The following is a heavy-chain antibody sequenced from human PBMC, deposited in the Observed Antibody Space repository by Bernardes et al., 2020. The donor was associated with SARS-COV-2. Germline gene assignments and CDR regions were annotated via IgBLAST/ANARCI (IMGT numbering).Heavy chain of an antibody. CDR3: ARGGEYYYDSSGYYLGGLFDY. CDR2: IWYDGSNK. CDR1: GFTFSSYC. Sequence: GGSLRLSCAASGFTFSSYCMHWVRQAPGKGLEWVAVIWYDGSNKYYADSVKGRFTISRDNSKNTLYLQMNSLRAEDTAVYYCARGGEYYYDSSGYYLGGLFDYWAQGTLSTVSS. D-gene: IGHD3-22*01. V-gene: IGHV3-33*01. J-gene: IGHJ4*02.